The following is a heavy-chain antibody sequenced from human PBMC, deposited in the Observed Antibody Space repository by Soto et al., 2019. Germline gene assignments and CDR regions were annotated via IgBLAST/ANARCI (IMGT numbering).Heavy chain of an antibody. CDR2: IGSGSAYI. Sequence: GGSLRLSCAASGFTFSPFSMAWVRQAPGRGLEWVSTIGSGSAYIFYSDSVKGRFTTSRDNSKSSLYLQMNSLRAEDTAVYYCAKGAAYYDFWSGYYWGQGTLVTVSS. D-gene: IGHD3-3*01. V-gene: IGHV3-21*04. CDR3: AKGAAYYDFWSGYY. CDR1: GFTFSPFS. J-gene: IGHJ4*02.